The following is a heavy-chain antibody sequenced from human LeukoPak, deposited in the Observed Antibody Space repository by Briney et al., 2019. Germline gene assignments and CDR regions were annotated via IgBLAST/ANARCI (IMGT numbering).Heavy chain of an antibody. J-gene: IGHJ3*02. V-gene: IGHV5-51*01. CDR1: GYSLTSYW. Sequence: GESLKISCKGSGYSLTSYWIGWVRPMPGKGLEWMGIIYPGDSDTRYSPSFQGQVTISADKSISTAYLQWSSLKASDTAMYYCARLIGELSDAFDIWGQGTMVTVSS. CDR3: ARLIGELSDAFDI. D-gene: IGHD1-26*01. CDR2: IYPGDSDT.